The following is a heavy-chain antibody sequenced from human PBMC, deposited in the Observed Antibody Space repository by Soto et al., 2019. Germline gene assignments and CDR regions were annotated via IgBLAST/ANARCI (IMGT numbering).Heavy chain of an antibody. CDR3: ARDRSLIFAVPPYGMDV. D-gene: IGHD3-3*01. CDR1: GFTFSSHE. J-gene: IGHJ6*02. V-gene: IGHV3-48*03. CDR2: ISESGGTT. Sequence: GGSLRLSCVVSGFTFSSHEMNWVRQAPGMGPEWVAKISESGGTTSYADSVMGRFTISRDNARDSLYLHMNSLRAEDTAIYYCARDRSLIFAVPPYGMDVWGQGTTVTVSS.